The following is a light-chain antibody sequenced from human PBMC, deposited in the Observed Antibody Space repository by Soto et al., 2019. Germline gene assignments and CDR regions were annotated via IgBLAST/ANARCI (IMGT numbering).Light chain of an antibody. V-gene: IGKV1-39*01. CDR3: QESYSTPSVN. CDR2: AAS. J-gene: IGKJ3*01. Sequence: DIQMTHSPSTLSASVVDRVTITFLASQSISSWLAWYQQKPGKAPKLLIYAASSLQSRVPSRFSGSGSGTDFTLTISSLQPEDFATYYCQESYSTPSVNFGPGTKVDIK. CDR1: QSISSW.